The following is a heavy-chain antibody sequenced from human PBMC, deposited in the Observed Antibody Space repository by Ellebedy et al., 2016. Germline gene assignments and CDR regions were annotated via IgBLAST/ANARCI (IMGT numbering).Heavy chain of an antibody. CDR1: GFTFSSYA. D-gene: IGHD6-19*01. Sequence: GESLKISCAASGFTFSSYAMSWVRQAPGKGLEWVSAISGSGGSTYYADSVKGRFTISRDNSKNTLYLQMNSLRAEDTAVYYCAKDGWSDAFDIWGQGTMVTVSS. CDR2: ISGSGGST. J-gene: IGHJ3*02. V-gene: IGHV3-23*01. CDR3: AKDGWSDAFDI.